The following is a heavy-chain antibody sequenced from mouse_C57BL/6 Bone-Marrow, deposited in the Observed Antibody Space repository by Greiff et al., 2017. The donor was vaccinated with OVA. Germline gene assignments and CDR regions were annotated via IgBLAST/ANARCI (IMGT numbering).Heavy chain of an antibody. CDR3: SYDWFAY. Sequence: EVQLQQSGAELVRPGASVKLSCTASGFNIKDDYMHWVKQRPEQGLEWIGWIDPENGDTKYASKFQGKATITADTSSNTAYLQLSSLTSEDTAVYYCSYDWFAYWGQGTLVTVSA. D-gene: IGHD1-1*01. V-gene: IGHV14-4*01. J-gene: IGHJ3*01. CDR2: IDPENGDT. CDR1: GFNIKDDY.